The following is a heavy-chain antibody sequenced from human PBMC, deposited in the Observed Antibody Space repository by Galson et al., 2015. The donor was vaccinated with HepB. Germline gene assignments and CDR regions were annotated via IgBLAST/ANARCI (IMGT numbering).Heavy chain of an antibody. CDR2: ISSSSSTI. CDR3: ARDRGSYLFDY. J-gene: IGHJ4*02. D-gene: IGHD1-26*01. CDR1: GFTFSSYS. V-gene: IGHV3-48*01. Sequence: SLRLSCAASGFTFSSYSMNWVRQAPGKGLEWVSYISSSSSTIYYADSVKGRFTISRDNAKNSLYLQMNSLRAEDTAVYYCARDRGSYLFDYWGQGTLVTVSS.